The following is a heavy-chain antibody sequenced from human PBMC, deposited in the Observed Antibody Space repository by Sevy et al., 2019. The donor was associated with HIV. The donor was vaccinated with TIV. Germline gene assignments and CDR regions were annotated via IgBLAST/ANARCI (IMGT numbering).Heavy chain of an antibody. CDR2: ISTGGLPGVGPM. CDR1: GFTFSRYE. CDR3: ATSRRDDYNYYFDY. D-gene: IGHD4-4*01. V-gene: IGHV3-48*03. Sequence: GGSLRLSCTASGFTFSRYEMNWVRQGPGKGLEWVSHISTGGLPGVGPMYYAASVEGRFTISRDNAKNSLYLQMNSLKAEETAVYYCATSRRDDYNYYFDYWGQGTLVTVSS. J-gene: IGHJ4*02.